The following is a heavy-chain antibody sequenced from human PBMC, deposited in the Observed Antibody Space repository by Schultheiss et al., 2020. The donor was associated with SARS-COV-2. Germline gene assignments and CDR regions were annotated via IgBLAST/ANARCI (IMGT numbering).Heavy chain of an antibody. V-gene: IGHV3-9*01. D-gene: IGHD5-24*01. J-gene: IGHJ4*02. CDR3: ARERKRDGYNYPFDY. CDR2: ISWNSGSI. CDR1: GFTFDDYA. Sequence: GGSLRLSCAASGFTFDDYAMHWVRQAPGKGLEWVSGISWNSGSIGYADSVKGRFTISRDNAKNSLYLQMNSLRAEDTALYYCARERKRDGYNYPFDYWGQGTLVTVSS.